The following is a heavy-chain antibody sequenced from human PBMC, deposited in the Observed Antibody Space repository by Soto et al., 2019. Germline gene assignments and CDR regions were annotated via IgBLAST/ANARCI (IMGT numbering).Heavy chain of an antibody. D-gene: IGHD2-2*01. Sequence: GGSLILSCAASGFTFSSYSMNWVRQAPGKGLEWVSSISSSSSYIYYADSVKGRFTISRDNAKNSLYLQMNSLRAEDTAVYYCARVVGVVVPAANTYYGMDVWGQGTTVTVS. CDR1: GFTFSSYS. CDR3: ARVVGVVVPAANTYYGMDV. V-gene: IGHV3-21*01. CDR2: ISSSSSYI. J-gene: IGHJ6*02.